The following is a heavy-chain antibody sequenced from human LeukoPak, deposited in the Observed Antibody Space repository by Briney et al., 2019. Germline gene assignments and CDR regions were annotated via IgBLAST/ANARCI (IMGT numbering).Heavy chain of an antibody. D-gene: IGHD5-18*01. CDR1: GGSFSGYY. CDR2: NNHSGST. V-gene: IGHV4-34*01. Sequence: SETLSLTCAVYGGSFSGYYWSWIRQPPGKGLEWIGENNHSGSTNYNPSLKSRVTISVDTSKNQFSLKLSSVTAADTAVYYCARGGYSYGLLRSIQVSLDYYMDVWGKGTTVTVSS. CDR3: ARGGYSYGLLRSIQVSLDYYMDV. J-gene: IGHJ6*03.